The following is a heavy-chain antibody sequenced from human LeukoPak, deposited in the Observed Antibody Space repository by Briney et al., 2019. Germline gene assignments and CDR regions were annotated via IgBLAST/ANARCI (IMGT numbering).Heavy chain of an antibody. CDR1: GFTFSSSA. D-gene: IGHD3-10*01. CDR2: ISNNGGYT. Sequence: PGGSLRLSCAASGFTFSSSAMSWVRQAPGKGLEWVSAISNNGGYTYYADSVQGRFTISRDNSKSTLCLQMNSLRAEDTAVYYCAKGGFGESNFDYWGQGTLVTVSS. CDR3: AKGGFGESNFDY. V-gene: IGHV3-23*01. J-gene: IGHJ4*02.